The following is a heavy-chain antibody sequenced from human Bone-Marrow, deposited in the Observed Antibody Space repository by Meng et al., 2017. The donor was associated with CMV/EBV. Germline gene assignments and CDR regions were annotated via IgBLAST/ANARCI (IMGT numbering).Heavy chain of an antibody. Sequence: SESLSLTCAISGDSVSSDSGAWNWIRHSPSRGLEWLGRTYYRSQWKTDYAVSVKSRMTIKSGTSKNQFSPQLNSVTPEVTAVYYCARARSVSYADYWGQGTLVTVSS. CDR3: ARARSVSYADY. CDR1: GDSVSSDSGA. J-gene: IGHJ4*02. CDR2: TYYRSQWKT. D-gene: IGHD3-16*01. V-gene: IGHV6-1*01.